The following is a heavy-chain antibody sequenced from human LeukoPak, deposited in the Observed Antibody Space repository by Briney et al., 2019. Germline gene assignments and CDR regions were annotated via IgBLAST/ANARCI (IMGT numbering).Heavy chain of an antibody. CDR1: GGSISTSNYY. CDR2: INQSGST. V-gene: IGHV4-39*07. CDR3: VTVVAANYYYYMDV. Sequence: PSETLSLTCTVSGGSISTSNYYWNWIRQPPGKGLEWIGEINQSGSTNYNPSLKGRVTLSVDTSNNQFSLKLSSVTAADTAVYYCVTVVAANYYYYMDVWGKGTTVTVSS. D-gene: IGHD2-15*01. J-gene: IGHJ6*03.